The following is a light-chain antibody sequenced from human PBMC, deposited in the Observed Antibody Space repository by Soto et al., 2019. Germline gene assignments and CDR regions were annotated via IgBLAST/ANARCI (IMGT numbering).Light chain of an antibody. J-gene: IGLJ2*01. V-gene: IGLV2-11*01. CDR1: SSDVGGYNY. CDR3: CSYAGTYTVL. Sequence: QSALTQPRSVSGSPGQSVTISCTGTSSDVGGYNYVSWYQQHPGKAPKLMIYEVSKRPSGAPDRFSGSKSGNTASLTISGLQTEDVADYYCCSYAGTYTVLFGGGTKVTVL. CDR2: EVS.